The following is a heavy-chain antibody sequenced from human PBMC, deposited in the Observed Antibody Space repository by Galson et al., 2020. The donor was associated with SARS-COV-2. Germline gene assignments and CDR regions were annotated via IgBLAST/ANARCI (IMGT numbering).Heavy chain of an antibody. D-gene: IGHD6-19*01. Sequence: GESLKIHCEASGFIFSSHAIHWVRQAPGKGLEWVAQIFYDGSDKYYGDSVKGRFTISRDSSKNMVYLQMNNLKVDDTAVYYCARDGQLSSGWAFDYWGQGTLVTVSS. CDR2: IFYDGSDK. CDR3: ARDGQLSSGWAFDY. J-gene: IGHJ4*02. V-gene: IGHV3-33*01. CDR1: GFIFSSHA.